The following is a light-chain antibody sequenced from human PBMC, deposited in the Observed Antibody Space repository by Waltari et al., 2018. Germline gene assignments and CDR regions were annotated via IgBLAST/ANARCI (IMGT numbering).Light chain of an antibody. J-gene: IGKJ1*01. Sequence: EIVLPQSPATLSLSPGERAPLSCRASQSVTTYLDWHQQKPGQAPRVLIYDASTRATGIPGRFSGSGSGTDFTLTISSLEPEDFAVYYCHQRSSWPWTFGQGTKVEI. V-gene: IGKV3-11*01. CDR2: DAS. CDR1: QSVTTY. CDR3: HQRSSWPWT.